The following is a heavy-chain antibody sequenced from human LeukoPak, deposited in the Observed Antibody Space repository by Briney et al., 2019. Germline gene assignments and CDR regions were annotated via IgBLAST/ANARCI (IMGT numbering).Heavy chain of an antibody. J-gene: IGHJ4*02. D-gene: IGHD6-13*01. V-gene: IGHV4-34*01. CDR3: AREWSSSWYARIDY. CDR1: GGSFSGYY. CDR2: INHSGSS. Sequence: SETLSLTCAVYGGSFSGYYWSWIRQPPGKGLEWIGEINHSGSSNYNPSLKSRVTISVDTSKNQFSLKLSSVTAADTAVYYCAREWSSSWYARIDYWGQGTLVTVSS.